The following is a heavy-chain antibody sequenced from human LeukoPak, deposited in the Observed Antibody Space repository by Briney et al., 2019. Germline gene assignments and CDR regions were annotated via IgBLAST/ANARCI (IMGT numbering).Heavy chain of an antibody. V-gene: IGHV3-49*04. CDR1: GFTFGDYA. CDR2: IRSKAYGGTT. D-gene: IGHD1-26*01. Sequence: PGGSLRLSCTASGFTFGDYAMSWVRQAPGKGLEWVGFIRSKAYGGTTEYAASVKGGFTISRDDSKSIAYLQMNSLKTEDTAVYYCTRDSGSYYFHWGQGTLVTVSS. CDR3: TRDSGSYYFH. J-gene: IGHJ4*02.